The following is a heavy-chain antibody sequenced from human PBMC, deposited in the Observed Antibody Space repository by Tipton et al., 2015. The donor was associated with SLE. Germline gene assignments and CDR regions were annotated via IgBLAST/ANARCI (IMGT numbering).Heavy chain of an antibody. V-gene: IGHV3-30-3*01. J-gene: IGHJ4*02. CDR1: GFTFSSYA. CDR2: ISYDGSNK. Sequence: SLRLSCAASGFTFSSYAMDWVRQAPGKGLEWVAVISYDGSNKYYADSVKGRFTISRDNSKNTLYLQMNSLRAEDTAVYYCARDGAPLDYWGQGTLVTVSS. CDR3: ARDGAPLDY. D-gene: IGHD3-16*01.